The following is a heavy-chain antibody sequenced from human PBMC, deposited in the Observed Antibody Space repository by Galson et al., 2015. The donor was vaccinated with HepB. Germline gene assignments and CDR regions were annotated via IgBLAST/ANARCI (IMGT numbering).Heavy chain of an antibody. V-gene: IGHV3-11*06. J-gene: IGHJ6*02. CDR3: ARDLYYDIYYGMDV. CDR1: GFTFSDYY. Sequence: SLRLSCAASGFTFSDYYMSWIRQAPGKGLEWVSYISSSSSYTNYADSVKGRFTISRDNAKNSLYLQMNSLRAEDTAVYYCARDLYYDIYYGMDVWGQGTTVTVSS. CDR2: ISSSSSYT. D-gene: IGHD3-9*01.